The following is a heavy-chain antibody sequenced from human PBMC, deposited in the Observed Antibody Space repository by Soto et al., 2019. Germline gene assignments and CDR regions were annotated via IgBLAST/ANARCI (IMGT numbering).Heavy chain of an antibody. J-gene: IGHJ5*02. V-gene: IGHV3-30*18. D-gene: IGHD3-22*01. CDR2: ISYDGSNK. Sequence: PGGSLRLSCAASGFTFSSYGMHWVRQAPGKGLEWVAVISYDGSNKYYADSVKGRFTISRDNSNNTLYLQMNSLRAEDTALYYCAKDLEANYYDNVPFDPWGQGTLVTVSS. CDR1: GFTFSSYG. CDR3: AKDLEANYYDNVPFDP.